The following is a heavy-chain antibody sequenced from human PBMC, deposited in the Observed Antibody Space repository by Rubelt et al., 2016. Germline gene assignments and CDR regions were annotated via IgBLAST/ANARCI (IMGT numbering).Heavy chain of an antibody. D-gene: IGHD3-22*01. CDR1: GFTFSSYA. CDR2: ISYDGSNK. CDR3: ARDYGDNPPGYYDSSFDY. J-gene: IGHJ4*02. Sequence: QVQLVESGGGVVQPGRSLRLSCAASGFTFSSYAMHWVRQAPGKGLEWVAVISYDGSNKYYADSVKGRFTISRDNSENTLYLQMNSLRAEDTAVYYCARDYGDNPPGYYDSSFDYWGQGTLVTVSS. V-gene: IGHV3-30*04.